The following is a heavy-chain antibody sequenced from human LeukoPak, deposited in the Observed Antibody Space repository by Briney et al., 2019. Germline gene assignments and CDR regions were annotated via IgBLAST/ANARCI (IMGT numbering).Heavy chain of an antibody. J-gene: IGHJ5*02. V-gene: IGHV1-2*02. CDR1: GYTFTGYY. CDR2: INPNSGGT. Sequence: SVKVSCKASGYTFTGYYMHWVRQAPGQGLEWMGWINPNSGGTNYAQKFQGRVTMARDTSISTAYMELSRLRSDDTAVYYCARAPIAVAANWFDPWGQGTLVTVSS. CDR3: ARAPIAVAANWFDP. D-gene: IGHD6-19*01.